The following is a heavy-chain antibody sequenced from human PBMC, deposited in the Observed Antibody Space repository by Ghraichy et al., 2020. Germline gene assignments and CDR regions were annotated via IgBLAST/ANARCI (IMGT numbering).Heavy chain of an antibody. V-gene: IGHV4-39*01. Sequence: SETLSLTCSVYGGSISSDDSYYWSWIRQPPGKGLELVGSVLYGGGADYNPSLKSRVTISIDTANNKFSLKLKSVTVADTAVYYCARRPPPRLVRPKADAFAVSGQGAIVIVFS. D-gene: IGHD2-8*02. CDR3: ARRPPPRLVRPKADAFAV. CDR1: GGSISSDDSYY. J-gene: IGHJ3*01. CDR2: VLYGGGA.